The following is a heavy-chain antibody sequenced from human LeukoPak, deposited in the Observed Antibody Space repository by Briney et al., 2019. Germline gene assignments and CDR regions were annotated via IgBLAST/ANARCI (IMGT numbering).Heavy chain of an antibody. CDR2: IYYSGST. CDR3: ARVRGNYFPDY. J-gene: IGHJ4*02. V-gene: IGHV4-59*01. CDR1: GGSISGYY. D-gene: IGHD4-11*01. Sequence: SETLSLTCTVSGGSISGYYWSWIRQPPGKGLEWNGYIYYSGSTNYNPSLKSRATISVDTSKNQFSLRLSSVTAADTAVYYCARVRGNYFPDYWGQGTLVTVSS.